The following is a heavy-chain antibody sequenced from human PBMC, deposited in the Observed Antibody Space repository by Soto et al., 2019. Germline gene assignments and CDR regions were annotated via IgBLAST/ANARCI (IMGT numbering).Heavy chain of an antibody. Sequence: QVQLVQSGAEVKKPGSSVKVSCKASGGTFSSYAIGWVRQAPGQGLEWMGGIIPIFGTPNYAQKFQGRATITADESTNTAYMELSSLRSDDTAVYYCARGGIDYDYESSIGYFHYWGQGTLLTVSS. J-gene: IGHJ4*02. CDR1: GGTFSSYA. CDR3: ARGGIDYDYESSIGYFHY. V-gene: IGHV1-69*01. CDR2: IIPIFGTP. D-gene: IGHD3-16*01.